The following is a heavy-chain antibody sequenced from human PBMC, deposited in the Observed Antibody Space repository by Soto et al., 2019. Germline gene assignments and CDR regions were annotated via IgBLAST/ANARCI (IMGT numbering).Heavy chain of an antibody. CDR2: ISYDGSNK. CDR1: RFTFSSYA. J-gene: IGHJ4*02. V-gene: IGHV3-30-3*01. Sequence: GGSLRLSCAASRFTFSSYAMHWVRQAPGKGLEWVAVISYDGSNKYYADSVKGRFTISRDNSKNTLYLQMNSLRAEDTAVYYCARDPWTYMDYYDSSGYYHYFDYWGQGTLVTVSS. CDR3: ARDPWTYMDYYDSSGYYHYFDY. D-gene: IGHD3-22*01.